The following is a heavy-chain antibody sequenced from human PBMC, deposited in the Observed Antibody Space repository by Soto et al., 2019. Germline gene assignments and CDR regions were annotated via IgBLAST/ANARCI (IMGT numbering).Heavy chain of an antibody. V-gene: IGHV1-2*02. Sequence: ASGKVSCKASGYPFPGHYIHWLRQAPEQGPEWMGEIGPESGATRYAQKFQGRVTMTRDTSITTVYMELNNLSPDDTAVYYCGKGRSGRIAVVFGSTGYFNPWGQGTPV. J-gene: IGHJ5*02. D-gene: IGHD3-9*01. CDR1: GYPFPGHY. CDR3: GKGRSGRIAVVFGSTGYFNP. CDR2: IGPESGAT.